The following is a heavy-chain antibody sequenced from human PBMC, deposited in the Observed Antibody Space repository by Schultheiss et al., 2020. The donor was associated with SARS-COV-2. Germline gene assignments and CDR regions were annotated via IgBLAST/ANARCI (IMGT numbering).Heavy chain of an antibody. D-gene: IGHD4-17*01. Sequence: GGSLRLSCAVSGFSFSSYAMSWVRQPPGKGLEWVSSISSSSSYIYYADSVKGRFTISRDNAKNSLYLQMNSLRAEDTAVYYCARDGEYGDYAVYWGQGTLVTVSS. CDR3: ARDGEYGDYAVY. CDR2: ISSSSSYI. J-gene: IGHJ4*02. V-gene: IGHV3-21*04. CDR1: GFSFSSYA.